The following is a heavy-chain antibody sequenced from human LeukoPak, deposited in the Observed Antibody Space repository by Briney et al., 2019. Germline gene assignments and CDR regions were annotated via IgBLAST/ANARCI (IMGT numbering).Heavy chain of an antibody. J-gene: IGHJ4*02. V-gene: IGHV4-39*01. CDR3: ARPNDSRGYWDY. Sequence: PSETLPLTCTVSGGSISSSSYYWGWIRQPPGKGLEWIGSIYYSGSTYYNPSLKSRVTISVDTSKNLFSLKLSSVTAADTAVYYCARPNDSRGYWDYWGQGTLVTVSS. D-gene: IGHD3-22*01. CDR1: GGSISSSSYY. CDR2: IYYSGST.